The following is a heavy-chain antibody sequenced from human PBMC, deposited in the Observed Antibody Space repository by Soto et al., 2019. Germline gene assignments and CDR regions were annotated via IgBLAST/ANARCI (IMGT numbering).Heavy chain of an antibody. Sequence: SETLSLTCTVSGGSTSSDNYWSWIRQPPGKGLEWIGHIYYSGNTDYNPSLKSRLAISIDTSKNQFSLKLSSVTAADTAVYFCARERGESSDGLYYFDSWGQGSLVTVSS. D-gene: IGHD6-6*01. CDR3: ARERGESSDGLYYFDS. V-gene: IGHV4-30-4*01. J-gene: IGHJ4*02. CDR1: GGSTSSDNY. CDR2: IYYSGNT.